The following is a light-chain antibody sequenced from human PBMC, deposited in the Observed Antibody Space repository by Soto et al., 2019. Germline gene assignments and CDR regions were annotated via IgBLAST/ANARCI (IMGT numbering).Light chain of an antibody. J-gene: IGLJ2*01. CDR1: SSGGYNF. CDR2: EVY. V-gene: IGLV2-14*01. Sequence: QSVLTQPASVSGSPGQSITISCTGISSGGYNFVSWYQHHPGKAPKLMIYEVYNRPSGISDRFAGSRSGNTASLTISGLQPEDEADYYCSSYTNRNTLLFGGGTKLTVL. CDR3: SSYTNRNTLL.